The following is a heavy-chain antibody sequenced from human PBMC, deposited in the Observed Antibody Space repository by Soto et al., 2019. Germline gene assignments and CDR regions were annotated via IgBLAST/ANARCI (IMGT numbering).Heavy chain of an antibody. CDR3: ARPYDSTFPSGMDV. Sequence: EVQLVETGGGLIQPGGSLRLSCAASGFTVSTNYMSWVRQAPGQGLEWVSVLYRGGTTYYADSVKGRFTITRDNARNTVYLQMNILRAEDTAVYYCARPYDSTFPSGMDVWGQGTTVTVSS. CDR1: GFTVSTNY. D-gene: IGHD3-16*01. CDR2: LYRGGTT. J-gene: IGHJ6*02. V-gene: IGHV3-53*02.